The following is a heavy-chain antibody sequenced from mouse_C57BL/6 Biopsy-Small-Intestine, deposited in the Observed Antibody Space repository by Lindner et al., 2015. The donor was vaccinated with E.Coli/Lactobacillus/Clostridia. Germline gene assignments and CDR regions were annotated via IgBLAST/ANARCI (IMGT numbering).Heavy chain of an antibody. CDR3: ARDYPWFAY. J-gene: IGHJ3*01. Sequence: VQLQESGPELVKPGASVKISCKASGYSFTGYYMNWVKQSPEKSLEWIGEINPSTGGTTYNQKFKAKATLTVDKSSSTAYMQLKSLTSEDSAVYYCARDYPWFAYWGQGTLATVSA. V-gene: IGHV1-42*01. CDR1: GYSFTGYY. D-gene: IGHD2-4*01. CDR2: INPSTGGT.